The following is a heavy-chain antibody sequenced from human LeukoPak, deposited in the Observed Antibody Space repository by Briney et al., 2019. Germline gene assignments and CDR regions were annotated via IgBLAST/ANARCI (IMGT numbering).Heavy chain of an antibody. V-gene: IGHV3-48*03. CDR2: IGGNGSTI. J-gene: IGHJ4*02. CDR1: GFSFISYE. Sequence: GGSLRLSCTASGFSFISYEMRWVRQAPRKRLEWVSSIGGNGSTINYADTVKGRFTISRDNAKNSLYLRMNSLSTEDTAVYYCARGLRGATDYWGQGTLVTVSS. D-gene: IGHD1-26*01. CDR3: ARGLRGATDY.